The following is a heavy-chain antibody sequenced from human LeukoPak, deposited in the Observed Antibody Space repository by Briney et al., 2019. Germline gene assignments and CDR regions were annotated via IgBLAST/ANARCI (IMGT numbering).Heavy chain of an antibody. CDR1: GGSISSYY. CDR3: ARGRRPPDTAMVYYYYYYMDV. V-gene: IGHV4-59*07. Sequence: SDTLSLTCTVSGGSISSYYWSWIRQPPGKGLEWIGYIYYSGSANYNPSLKSRVTLSVDTSKNQFSLKLSSVTAADTAVYYCARGRRPPDTAMVYYYYYYMDVWGKGTTVTVSS. J-gene: IGHJ6*03. CDR2: IYYSGSA. D-gene: IGHD5-18*01.